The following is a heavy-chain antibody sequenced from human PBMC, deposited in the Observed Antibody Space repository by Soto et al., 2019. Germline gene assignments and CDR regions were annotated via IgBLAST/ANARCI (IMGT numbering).Heavy chain of an antibody. CDR1: GFTFSSYA. Sequence: EVQLLESGGGLVQPGGSLRLSCAASGFTFSSYAMSWVRQAPGKGLEWVSAISGSGGSTYYADSVKGRFTISRDNSTNTLYLQKNSLRAEDTAVYYCAKNRYYYDSSGYYLDYWGQGTLVTVSS. V-gene: IGHV3-23*01. J-gene: IGHJ4*02. CDR3: AKNRYYYDSSGYYLDY. CDR2: ISGSGGST. D-gene: IGHD3-22*01.